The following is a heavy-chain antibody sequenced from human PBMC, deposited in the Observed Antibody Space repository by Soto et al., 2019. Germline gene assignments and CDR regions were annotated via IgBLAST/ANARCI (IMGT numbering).Heavy chain of an antibody. V-gene: IGHV4-59*01. CDR1: GGSISSYY. D-gene: IGHD3-9*01. CDR2: IYYSGST. Sequence: PSETLSLTCTVSGGSISSYYWSWIRQPPGKGLEWIGYIYYSGSTNYNPSLKSRVTMSVDTSKNQFSLKLSSVTAADTAVYYCARLEILTGYYNGNWFDPWGQGTLVTVSS. J-gene: IGHJ5*02. CDR3: ARLEILTGYYNGNWFDP.